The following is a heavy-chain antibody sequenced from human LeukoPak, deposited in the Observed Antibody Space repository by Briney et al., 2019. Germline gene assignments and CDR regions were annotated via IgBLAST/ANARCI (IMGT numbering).Heavy chain of an antibody. CDR3: ARHSEYYSGSGSASGYFGY. J-gene: IGHJ4*02. Sequence: PSETLSLTCSVSGGAIRSSSYYWGWIRQPPGKGLEWIGTIYYDGTTYYNPSLKSRVTISVDTSTNQFSLKLISVTAADTAVYYCARHSEYYSGSGSASGYFGYWGQGTLVTVSP. CDR2: IYYDGTT. D-gene: IGHD3-10*01. V-gene: IGHV4-39*01. CDR1: GGAIRSSSYY.